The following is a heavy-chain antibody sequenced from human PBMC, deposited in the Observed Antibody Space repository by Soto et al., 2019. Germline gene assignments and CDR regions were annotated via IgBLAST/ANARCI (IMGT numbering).Heavy chain of an antibody. J-gene: IGHJ4*02. CDR1: GGSIGSYY. V-gene: IGHV4-59*01. CDR2: IYYSGST. D-gene: IGHD3-22*01. Sequence: SDTLSLTCTVSGGSIGSYYWSWIRQPPGKGLEWIGYIYYSGSTNYNPSLKSRVTISVDTSKNQFSLKLSSVTAADTAVYYRARESSSGDFDYWGQGTLVTVSS. CDR3: ARESSSGDFDY.